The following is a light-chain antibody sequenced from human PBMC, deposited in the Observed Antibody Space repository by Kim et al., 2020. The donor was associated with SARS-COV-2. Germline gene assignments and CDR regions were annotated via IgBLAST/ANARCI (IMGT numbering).Light chain of an antibody. CDR2: LGS. CDR1: QSLLHSNGYNY. V-gene: IGKV2-28*01. CDR3: MQALQTPLT. J-gene: IGKJ4*01. Sequence: PASISCRSSQSLLHSNGYNYLDSYLQKPGQSPQLLIYLGSNRASGVPDRFSGSGSGTDFTLKISRVEAEDVGVYYCMQALQTPLTFGGGTKVDIK.